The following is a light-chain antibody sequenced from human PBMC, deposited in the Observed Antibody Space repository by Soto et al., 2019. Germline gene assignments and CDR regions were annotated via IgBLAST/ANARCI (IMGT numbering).Light chain of an antibody. CDR1: SSSIGANH. V-gene: IGLV1-44*01. CDR2: SDN. Sequence: QSVLTQPPSAYGTPGQRVTISCSGISSSIGANHVDWYQQLPGTAPTVLIYSDNQRPSGVPDRFSGSKSGTSASLAISGLQSEDEADYYCAAGDDSLNGPVFGSLTKLTVL. CDR3: AAGDDSLNGPV. J-gene: IGLJ1*01.